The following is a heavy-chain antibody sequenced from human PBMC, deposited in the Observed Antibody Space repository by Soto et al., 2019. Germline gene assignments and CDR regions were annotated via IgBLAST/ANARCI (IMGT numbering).Heavy chain of an antibody. D-gene: IGHD5-18*01. CDR2: INPNSGGT. J-gene: IGHJ4*02. Sequence: SVKVSCKASGYTFTGYYMHWVRQAPGQGLEWMGWINPNSGGTNYAQKFQGWVTMTRDTSISTAYMELSRLRSDDTAVYYCPRSYSYGTYYFDYSGQGTLVTVSS. CDR1: GYTFTGYY. CDR3: PRSYSYGTYYFDY. V-gene: IGHV1-2*04.